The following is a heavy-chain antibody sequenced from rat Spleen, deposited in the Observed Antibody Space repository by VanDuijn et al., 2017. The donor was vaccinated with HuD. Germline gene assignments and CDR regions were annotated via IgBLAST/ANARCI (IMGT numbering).Heavy chain of an antibody. D-gene: IGHD1-1*01. CDR1: GFTFSNYY. CDR2: ISDSGSRI. V-gene: IGHV5-7*01. CDR3: AREDYYNGNWYFDF. J-gene: IGHJ1*01. Sequence: EVQLVESGGGLVQPRRSLKLSCAASGFTFSNYYMAWVRQAPKKGLEWVATISDSGSRIYYPDSVKGRFTISRDNAKSSLYLQMNSLKSEDTAIYYCAREDYYNGNWYFDFWGPGTMVTVSS.